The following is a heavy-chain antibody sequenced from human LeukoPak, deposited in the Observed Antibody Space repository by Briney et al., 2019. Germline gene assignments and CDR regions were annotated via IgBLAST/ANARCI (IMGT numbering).Heavy chain of an antibody. Sequence: SETLSLTCAVYGGSFSGYYWSWIRQPPGKGLEGIGEINHSGSTNYNPSLKSRVTISVDTSKNQFSLKLSSVTAADTAVYYCARSASRMVVTSTHFDYWGREPWSPSPQ. J-gene: IGHJ4*02. CDR3: ARSASRMVVTSTHFDY. V-gene: IGHV4-34*01. D-gene: IGHD4-23*01. CDR2: INHSGST. CDR1: GGSFSGYY.